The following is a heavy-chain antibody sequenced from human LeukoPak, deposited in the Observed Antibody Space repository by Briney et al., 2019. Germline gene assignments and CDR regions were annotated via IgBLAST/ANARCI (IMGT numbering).Heavy chain of an antibody. CDR1: GGSISSGSYY. J-gene: IGHJ4*02. CDR2: IYTSGST. V-gene: IGHV4-61*02. CDR3: ARAANYYDSSGYSES. D-gene: IGHD3-22*01. Sequence: SQNLSLTCTVSGGSISSGSYYWSWIGQPAGKGLEWIGRIYTSGSTNYNPSLKTRVTISVDTSKNQSSLKLSSVTAADTAVYYCARAANYYDSSGYSESWGQGTLVTVSS.